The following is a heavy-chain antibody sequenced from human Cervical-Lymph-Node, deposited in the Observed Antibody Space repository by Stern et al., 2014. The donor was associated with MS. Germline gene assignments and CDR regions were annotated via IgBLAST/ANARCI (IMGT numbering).Heavy chain of an antibody. CDR2: LAWDEDT. J-gene: IGHJ4*02. CDR1: GFSLSTCGMC. D-gene: IGHD3-10*01. Sequence: QVTLKESGPALVHPTQTLTLTCTFSGFSLSTCGMCMSRLRQPPGKALEWLAFLAWDEDTYSRTSLSSRLSISKATSKNQVELTMTNMDPADTATYYCARSGPGGFLYFFDYWGQGLLITVSS. CDR3: ARSGPGGFLYFFDY. V-gene: IGHV2-70*01.